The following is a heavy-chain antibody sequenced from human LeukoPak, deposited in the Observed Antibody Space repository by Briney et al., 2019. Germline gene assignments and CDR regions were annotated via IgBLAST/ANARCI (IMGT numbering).Heavy chain of an antibody. V-gene: IGHV3-49*04. J-gene: IGHJ3*02. Sequence: PGGSLRLSCAASGFTFSSYAMSWVRQAPGKGLEWVAFIRSEAYGGTTEYAASVKGRFTISRDDSKSIAYLQMNSLKTEDTAVYYCTRLSLVVVRDAFDIWGQGTMVTVSS. CDR1: GFTFSSYA. CDR3: TRLSLVVVRDAFDI. CDR2: IRSEAYGGTT. D-gene: IGHD3-22*01.